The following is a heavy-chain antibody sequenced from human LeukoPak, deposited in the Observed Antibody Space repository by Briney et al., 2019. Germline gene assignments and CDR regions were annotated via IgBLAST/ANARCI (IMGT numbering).Heavy chain of an antibody. CDR3: AKDHIPGGGGFYSMDV. J-gene: IGHJ6*03. D-gene: IGHD2-15*01. CDR1: GFTFSNYA. V-gene: IGHV3-23*01. CDR2: FSGSGGST. Sequence: QTGGSLRLSRAASGFTFSNYAMTWVRQAPGKGLEWVSAFSGSGGSTYYADSVKGWFTISRDNSKNTLYLQMNSLRAEDTAVYYCAKDHIPGGGGFYSMDVWGKGTTVTVSS.